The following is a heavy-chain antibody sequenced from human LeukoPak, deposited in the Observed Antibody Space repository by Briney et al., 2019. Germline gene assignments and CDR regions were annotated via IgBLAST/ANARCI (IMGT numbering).Heavy chain of an antibody. D-gene: IGHD5-24*01. V-gene: IGHV4-4*07. CDR1: GGSISSYY. CDR3: ARSGRDGYNPHFDF. J-gene: IGHJ4*02. CDR2: IYTSGST. Sequence: TSETLSLTCTVSGGSISSYYWSWIRQPAGMGLEWIGRIYTSGSTNYNPSLKSRVTMSVDTSKNQFSLKLSSVTAADTAVYYCARSGRDGYNPHFDFWGQGTLVTVSS.